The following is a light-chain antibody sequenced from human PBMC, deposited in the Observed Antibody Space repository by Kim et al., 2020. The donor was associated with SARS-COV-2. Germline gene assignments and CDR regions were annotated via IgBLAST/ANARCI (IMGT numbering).Light chain of an antibody. Sequence: SPGERATRSCRASQSVSSDLAWYQQKPGQAPRLLILGASTRATGIPARFSGSGSGTEFTLTISSLQSEDFAVYYCQQYNNWPPITFGQGTRLEIK. J-gene: IGKJ5*01. CDR2: GAS. V-gene: IGKV3-15*01. CDR3: QQYNNWPPIT. CDR1: QSVSSD.